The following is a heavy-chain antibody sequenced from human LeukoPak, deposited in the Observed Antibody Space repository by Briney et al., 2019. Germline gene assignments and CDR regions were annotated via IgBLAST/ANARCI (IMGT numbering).Heavy chain of an antibody. V-gene: IGHV4-59*01. CDR3: ARGVATGPYYYYMDV. CDR2: IYYSGST. J-gene: IGHJ6*03. Sequence: PSETLSLTCTVSGGSISSYYWSWIRQPPGKGLEWIGYIYYSGSTNYNPSLKSRVTISVDTSKNQFSLKLSSVTAADTAVYYCARGVATGPYYYYMDVWGKGTTVTVSS. D-gene: IGHD5-12*01. CDR1: GGSISSYY.